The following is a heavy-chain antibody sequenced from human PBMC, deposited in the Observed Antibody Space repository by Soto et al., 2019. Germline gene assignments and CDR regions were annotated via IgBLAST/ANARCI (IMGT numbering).Heavy chain of an antibody. CDR3: ARARRAAPKFYSGYYFDY. CDR1: GGSFSGYY. J-gene: IGHJ4*02. V-gene: IGHV4-34*01. CDR2: INHSGST. D-gene: IGHD3-22*01. Sequence: QVQLQQWGAGLLKPSETLSLTCAVYGGSFSGYYWSWIRQPPGKGLEWIGEINHSGSTNYNPSLKSVITISVDPSKNQCSLQLSSVTAADTDVYSCARARRAAPKFYSGYYFDYWGQGTLVTVSS.